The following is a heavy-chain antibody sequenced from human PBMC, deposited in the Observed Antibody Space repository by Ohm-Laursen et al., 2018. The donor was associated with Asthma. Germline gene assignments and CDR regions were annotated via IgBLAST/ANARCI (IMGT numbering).Heavy chain of an antibody. D-gene: IGHD3-22*01. CDR1: GYTFTSYG. CDR3: ARCPDSSGHGGYNWFDP. J-gene: IGHJ5*02. CDR2: ISAYNGNT. V-gene: IGHV1-18*04. Sequence: SSVKVSCKASGYTFTSYGISWVRQAPGQGLEWMGWISAYNGNTNYAQKFQGRVTMTRDTSISTAYMELSRLRSDDTAVYYCARCPDSSGHGGYNWFDPWGQGTLVTVSS.